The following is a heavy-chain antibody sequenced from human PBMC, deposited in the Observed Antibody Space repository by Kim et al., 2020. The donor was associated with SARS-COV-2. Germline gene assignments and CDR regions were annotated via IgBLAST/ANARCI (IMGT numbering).Heavy chain of an antibody. Sequence: GGSLRLSCAASGFTFSSYAMSWVRQAPGKGLEWVSAISGSGGSTYYADSVKGRFTISRDNSKNTLYLQMNSLRAEDTAVYYCAKDGRYVGARPSYYYGMDVWGQGTTVTVSS. CDR2: ISGSGGST. J-gene: IGHJ6*02. D-gene: IGHD1-26*01. V-gene: IGHV3-23*01. CDR3: AKDGRYVGARPSYYYGMDV. CDR1: GFTFSSYA.